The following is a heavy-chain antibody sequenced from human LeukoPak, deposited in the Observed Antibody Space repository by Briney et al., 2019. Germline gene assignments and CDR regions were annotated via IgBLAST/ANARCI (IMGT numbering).Heavy chain of an antibody. V-gene: IGHV3-7*01. CDR3: ARDGGIDCSSTSCYTSNRFDY. D-gene: IGHD2-2*02. CDR1: GFTFSSYW. J-gene: IGHJ4*02. Sequence: GGSLRLSCAASGFTFSSYWMSWVRQAPGKGLEWVANEKQDGSEKYYVDSVKGRFTISRDNAKNSLYLQMNSLRAEDTAVYYCARDGGIDCSSTSCYTSNRFDYWGQGTLVTVSS. CDR2: EKQDGSEK.